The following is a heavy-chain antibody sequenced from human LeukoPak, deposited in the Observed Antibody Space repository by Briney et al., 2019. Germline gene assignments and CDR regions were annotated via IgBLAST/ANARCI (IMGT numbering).Heavy chain of an antibody. CDR1: GGSISSGSYY. V-gene: IGHV4-61*02. J-gene: IGHJ4*02. Sequence: SQTLSLTCTVSGGSISSGSYYWSWIRQPAGKGLEWIGRIYTSGSTNYNPSLKSRVTISVDTSKNQFSLKLSSVTAADTAVYYCARDSGDKDSGSYQGGFDYWGQGTLVTVSS. CDR3: ARDSGDKDSGSYQGGFDY. CDR2: IYTSGST. D-gene: IGHD1-26*01.